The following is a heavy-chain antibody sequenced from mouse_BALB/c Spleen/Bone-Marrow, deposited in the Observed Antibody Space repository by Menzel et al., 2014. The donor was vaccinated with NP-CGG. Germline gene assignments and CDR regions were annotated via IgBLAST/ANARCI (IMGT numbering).Heavy chain of an antibody. Sequence: VQLQQSAAELARPGASVKMSCKASGYTLTSYTIHWVKQRPGQGLEWIGYINPSSGYTDYNQRFNDKTTLTTDKSSSTAYMQLSSLTSEDSAVYYCARLNYGNPFAYWGQGTLVTVSA. J-gene: IGHJ3*01. CDR2: INPSSGYT. V-gene: IGHV1-4*02. CDR1: GYTLTSYT. D-gene: IGHD2-1*01. CDR3: ARLNYGNPFAY.